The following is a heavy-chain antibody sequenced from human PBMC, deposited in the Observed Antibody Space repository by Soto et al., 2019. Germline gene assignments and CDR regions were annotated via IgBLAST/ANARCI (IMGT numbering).Heavy chain of an antibody. V-gene: IGHV4-34*01. Sequence: KQSQTLSLTCAVYGGSFSGYYWSWIRQPPGKGLEWIGEINHSGSTNYNPSLKSRVTISVDTSKNQFSLKLSSVTAADTAVYYCASGVRVAATTRGPYYYYYGMDVWGQGTTVTVSS. CDR1: GGSFSGYY. D-gene: IGHD2-15*01. CDR2: INHSGST. J-gene: IGHJ6*02. CDR3: ASGVRVAATTRGPYYYYYGMDV.